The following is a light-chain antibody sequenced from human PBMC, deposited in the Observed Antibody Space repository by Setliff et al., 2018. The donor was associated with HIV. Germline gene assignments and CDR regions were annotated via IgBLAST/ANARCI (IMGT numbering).Light chain of an antibody. V-gene: IGLV2-14*01. CDR2: EVI. Sequence: GSPGQSITISCTGTSSDIGVSKYVSWYQQHPGRAPKLMIFEVINRPSGVSDRFSGSKSGNTASLTISGLQAEDEADYYCSSYKTGNTLVFGGGTKVTVL. CDR3: SSYKTGNTLV. J-gene: IGLJ3*02. CDR1: SSDIGVSKY.